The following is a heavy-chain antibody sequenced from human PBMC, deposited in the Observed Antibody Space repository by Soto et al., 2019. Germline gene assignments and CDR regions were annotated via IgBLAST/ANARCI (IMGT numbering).Heavy chain of an antibody. CDR3: ARDLGSTTWYSYYYYGMDV. D-gene: IGHD6-13*01. CDR2: IWFDGSNK. Sequence: QVQLVESGGGVVQPGRSLRLSCAASGFTFSSYGMHWVRQAPGKGLEWVTVIWFDGSNKYYADSVKGRFTISRDNSKNTLYLQMNSLRAEDTAVYYWARDLGSTTWYSYYYYGMDVWGQGTTVTVSS. CDR1: GFTFSSYG. V-gene: IGHV3-33*01. J-gene: IGHJ6*02.